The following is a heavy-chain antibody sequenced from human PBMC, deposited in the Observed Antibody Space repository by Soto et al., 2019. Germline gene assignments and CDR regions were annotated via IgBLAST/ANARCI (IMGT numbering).Heavy chain of an antibody. J-gene: IGHJ4*02. Sequence: ASVKVSCKASGYTFTSYGISWVRQAPGQGLEWVGWISAYNGNTNYAQKLQGRVTMTTDTSTSTAYMELRSLRSDDTAVYYCARVRGQWLTRHCGYWGQGTLVTVSS. CDR3: ARVRGQWLTRHCGY. CDR1: GYTFTSYG. V-gene: IGHV1-18*01. CDR2: ISAYNGNT. D-gene: IGHD6-19*01.